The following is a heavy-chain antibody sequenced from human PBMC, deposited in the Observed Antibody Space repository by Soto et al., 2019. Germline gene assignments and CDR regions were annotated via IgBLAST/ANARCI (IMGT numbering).Heavy chain of an antibody. V-gene: IGHV4-34*01. D-gene: IGHD3-3*01. J-gene: IGHJ3*02. CDR3: ARGRTYYDFWSGYSPAFDI. CDR2: INHSRST. Sequence: SETLSLTCAVYGWSFSGYYWSWIRQPPGKGLEWIGEINHSRSTNYNPSLKSRVTISVDTSKNQFSLKLSSVTAADTAVYYCARGRTYYDFWSGYSPAFDIWGQGTMVTVSS. CDR1: GWSFSGYY.